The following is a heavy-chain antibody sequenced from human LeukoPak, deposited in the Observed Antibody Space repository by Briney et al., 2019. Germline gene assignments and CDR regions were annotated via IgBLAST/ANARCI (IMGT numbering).Heavy chain of an antibody. CDR1: GFSFSDAW. Sequence: GGSLRLSCAASGFSFSDAWMSWVRQAPGKGLECVSSIGSNVGNTFYADSVKGRFTISRDNSKSTLYLQMNSLSVGDTAVYYCVKSSGWYTSSWYLTEWGQGILVSVSS. CDR2: IGSNVGNT. D-gene: IGHD6-13*01. V-gene: IGHV3-23*01. J-gene: IGHJ4*02. CDR3: VKSSGWYTSSWYLTE.